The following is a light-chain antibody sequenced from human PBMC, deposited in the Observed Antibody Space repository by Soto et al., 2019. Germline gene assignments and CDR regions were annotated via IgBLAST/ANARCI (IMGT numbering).Light chain of an antibody. CDR2: DVA. Sequence: SALAQPASSSDSPGQSITISCTGTSSDVGGSNFVSWYQQHPGKPPKLIIYDVANRPSGVSNRFSGSKSGSTASLIISRLQTEDEADYYCVSYTSSTTYVFGTGTKVTVL. CDR3: VSYTSSTTYV. CDR1: SSDVGGSNF. J-gene: IGLJ1*01. V-gene: IGLV2-14*03.